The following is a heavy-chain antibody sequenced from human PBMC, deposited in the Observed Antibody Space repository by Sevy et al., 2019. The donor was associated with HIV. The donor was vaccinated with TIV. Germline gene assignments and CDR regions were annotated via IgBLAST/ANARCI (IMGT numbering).Heavy chain of an antibody. CDR3: ARDYSGSYYRFDL. CDR2: ITRDGKTK. Sequence: GGSLRLSCAASGFTVSSNYMSWVRQAPGKGLEWLAYITRDGKTKYYADFVKGRFTISRDNAQNSLFLQLNSLRDDDTAVYYCARDYSGSYYRFDLWGHGTLVTVSS. D-gene: IGHD1-26*01. J-gene: IGHJ4*01. V-gene: IGHV3-48*02. CDR1: GFTVSSNY.